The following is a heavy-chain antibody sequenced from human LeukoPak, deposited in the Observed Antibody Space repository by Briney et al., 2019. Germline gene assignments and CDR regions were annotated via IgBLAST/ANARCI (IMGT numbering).Heavy chain of an antibody. V-gene: IGHV3-53*01. CDR2: IYSAGSI. D-gene: IGHD3-16*01. CDR3: ARRAGAYTHPYDY. J-gene: IGHJ4*02. CDR1: GFTVSSNS. Sequence: GGSLRLSCTVSGFTVSSNSMSWVRQAPGKGPEWVSFIYSAGSIYYSDSVKGRFTISIDNSKNTLYLQMNSLRAEDTAVYYCARRAGAYTHPYDYWGQGTLVTVSS.